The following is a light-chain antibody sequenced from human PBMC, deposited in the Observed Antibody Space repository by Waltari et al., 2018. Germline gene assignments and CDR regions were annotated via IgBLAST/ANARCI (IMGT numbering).Light chain of an antibody. CDR2: WAS. CDR3: QQYSSSPWT. J-gene: IGKJ1*01. CDR1: QSVLRSSNKKNY. V-gene: IGKV4-1*01. Sequence: DIVMTQSPGSLAVSLGERATINCKSSQSVLRSSNKKNYLAWFQQKPGQPPKVIIYWASTRESGVPDRFSGSGSGTDFALTINRLEPEDFAVYYCQQYSSSPWTFGQGTKLE.